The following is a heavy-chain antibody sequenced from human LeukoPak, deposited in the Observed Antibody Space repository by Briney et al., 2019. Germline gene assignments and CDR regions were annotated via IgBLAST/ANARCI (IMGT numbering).Heavy chain of an antibody. V-gene: IGHV3-74*01. CDR2: INEDGSIT. CDR1: GFTFRTYW. D-gene: IGHD1-26*01. J-gene: IGHJ4*02. Sequence: PGGSLRLSCAVSGFTFRTYWMHWVRQVPGKGLVWVSRINEDGSITNYADSVTGRFRISRDNAENTPYLQMNSLRAEDTAVYYCGRDLGGRSGLWGQGTLVTVSS. CDR3: GRDLGGRSGL.